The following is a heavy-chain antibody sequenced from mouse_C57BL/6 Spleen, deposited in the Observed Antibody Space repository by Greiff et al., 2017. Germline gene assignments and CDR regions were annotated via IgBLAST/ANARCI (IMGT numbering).Heavy chain of an antibody. CDR2: IDPYCGGA. D-gene: IGHD1-1*01. V-gene: IGHV1-72*01. Sequence: QVQLQQPGAELVRPGVSVKLSCKASGYTFTSYWMHWVKQRPGRGLEWIGGIDPYCGGAKYNEKFKNKATLTVDKPSSTAYMQLGSLTSEDSAVYDCARRGTTVVAPYAMDYWGQGTSVTVSS. CDR1: GYTFTSYW. CDR3: ARRGTTVVAPYAMDY. J-gene: IGHJ4*01.